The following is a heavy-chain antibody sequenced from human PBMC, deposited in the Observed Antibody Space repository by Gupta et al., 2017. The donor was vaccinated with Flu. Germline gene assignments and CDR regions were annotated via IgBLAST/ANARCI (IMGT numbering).Heavy chain of an antibody. D-gene: IGHD6-19*01. CDR2: KEKDGSEK. V-gene: IGHV3-7*01. CDR1: GFTFSIYL. Sequence: EVELVASGGGLVQPGGSLLLSCASAGFTFSIYLVGGVRQAPGKGLEWVANKEKDGSEKYYVDSLKGRYTISKDNAKNSLELQMNSLRAEDTAMYYCARELPAQSSGWYGSDYWGQGTLVTVSS. CDR3: ARELPAQSSGWYGSDY. J-gene: IGHJ4*02.